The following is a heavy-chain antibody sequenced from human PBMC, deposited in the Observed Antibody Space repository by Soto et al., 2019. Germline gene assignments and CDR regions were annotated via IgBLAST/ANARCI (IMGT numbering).Heavy chain of an antibody. V-gene: IGHV3-23*01. CDR3: AKARSSGYYFDY. D-gene: IGHD6-19*01. CDR2: ISGSGGST. J-gene: IGHJ4*02. Sequence: GGSLRLSCAASGFTFSRNAMSWVRQAPGKGLERVSAISGSGGSTYHADSVKGRFTISRDNSKNTLYLQMNSLRAEDTAVYYCAKARSSGYYFDYRGQGTQVTVSS. CDR1: GFTFSRNA.